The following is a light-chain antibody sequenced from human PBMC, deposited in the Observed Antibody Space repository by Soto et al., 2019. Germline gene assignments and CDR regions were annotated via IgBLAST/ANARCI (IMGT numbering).Light chain of an antibody. Sequence: EIVLTQSTGSLYLSPGERATLSCRASQSVSSSYLAWYQQKPGQAPRLLIYGASSRATVIPDRVSGSWSGTDCTLNISRLEPEDFAVYYCQQYGSSPRTLGQGTKVDIK. CDR2: GAS. V-gene: IGKV3-20*01. J-gene: IGKJ1*01. CDR3: QQYGSSPRT. CDR1: QSVSSSY.